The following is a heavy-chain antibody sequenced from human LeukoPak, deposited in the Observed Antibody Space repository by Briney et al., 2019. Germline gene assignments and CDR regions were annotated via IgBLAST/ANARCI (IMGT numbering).Heavy chain of an antibody. Sequence: SETLSPTCAVYGGSFSGYYWNLIRQPPGKGLEWIGEINHSGSTKYNPSLKSRVNISIDTSKNQFSLKLSSVTAADTAVYYCAGSTDYGGNFFDYWGQGTLVTVSS. V-gene: IGHV4-34*01. CDR3: AGSTDYGGNFFDY. J-gene: IGHJ4*02. CDR1: GGSFSGYY. CDR2: INHSGST. D-gene: IGHD4-23*01.